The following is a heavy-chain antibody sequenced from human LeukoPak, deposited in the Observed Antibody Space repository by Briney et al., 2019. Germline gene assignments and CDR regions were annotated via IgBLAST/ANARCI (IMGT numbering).Heavy chain of an antibody. CDR1: GFTFSNAW. V-gene: IGHV3-15*01. Sequence: PGGSLRLSCAASGFTFSNAWMSWVRQAPGKGLEWVGRIKSKTDGETTDCAAPVKGRFTISRDDSKNTLYLQMNSLKTEDTVVYYCTTDDGGYFDYWGQGTLVTVSS. J-gene: IGHJ4*02. CDR3: TTDDGGYFDY. CDR2: IKSKTDGETT. D-gene: IGHD3-16*01.